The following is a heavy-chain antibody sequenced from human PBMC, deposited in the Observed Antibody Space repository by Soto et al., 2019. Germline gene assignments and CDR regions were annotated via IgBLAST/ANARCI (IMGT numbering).Heavy chain of an antibody. Sequence: GGSLRLSCAASGFTFSSYSMNWVRQAPGKGLEWVSYISSSSSTIYYADSVKGRFTISRDNAKNSLYLQMNSLRAEDTAVYYCARPPGEGCSSTSCYDYYYYYYMDVWGKGTTVTVSS. J-gene: IGHJ6*03. CDR3: ARPPGEGCSSTSCYDYYYYYYMDV. CDR1: GFTFSSYS. CDR2: ISSSSSTI. D-gene: IGHD2-2*01. V-gene: IGHV3-48*01.